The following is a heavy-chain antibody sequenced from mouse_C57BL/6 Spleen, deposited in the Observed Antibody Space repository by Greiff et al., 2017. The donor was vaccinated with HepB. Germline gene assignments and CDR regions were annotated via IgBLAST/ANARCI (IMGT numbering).Heavy chain of an antibody. CDR3: ARGYDGYYDFDY. CDR2: ISDGGSYT. CDR1: GFTFSSYA. V-gene: IGHV5-4*01. D-gene: IGHD2-3*01. J-gene: IGHJ2*01. Sequence: EVQGVESGGGLVKPGGSLKLSCAASGFTFSSYAMSWVRQTPEKRLEWVATISDGGSYTYYPDNVKGRFTISRDNAKNNLYLQMSHLKSEDTAMYYCARGYDGYYDFDYWGQGTTLTVSS.